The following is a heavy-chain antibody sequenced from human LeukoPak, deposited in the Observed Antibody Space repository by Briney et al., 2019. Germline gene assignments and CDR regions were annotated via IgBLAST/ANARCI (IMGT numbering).Heavy chain of an antibody. V-gene: IGHV4-59*08. Sequence: KPSGTLSLTCAVSGGSISSYYWSWIRQPPGKGLEWIGYIYYSGSTNYNPSLKSRVTISVDTSKNQFSLKLSSVTAADTAVYFCARGPYSYDSSGAFDIWGQGTMVTVSS. J-gene: IGHJ3*02. CDR2: IYYSGST. CDR3: ARGPYSYDSSGAFDI. D-gene: IGHD3-22*01. CDR1: GGSISSYY.